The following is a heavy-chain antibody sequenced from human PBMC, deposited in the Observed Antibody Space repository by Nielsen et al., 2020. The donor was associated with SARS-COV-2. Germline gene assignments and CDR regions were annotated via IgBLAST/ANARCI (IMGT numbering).Heavy chain of an antibody. J-gene: IGHJ4*02. V-gene: IGHV4-61*01. CDR1: GGSVSSGSYY. CDR2: IYYSGST. CDR3: AGTGDILTGYATDY. D-gene: IGHD3-9*01. Sequence: SETLSLTCTVSGGSVSSGSYYWSWIRQPPGKGLEWIGYIYYSGSTNYNPSLKSRVTISVDTSKNQFSLKLSSVTAADTAVYYCAGTGDILTGYATDYWGQGTLVTVSS.